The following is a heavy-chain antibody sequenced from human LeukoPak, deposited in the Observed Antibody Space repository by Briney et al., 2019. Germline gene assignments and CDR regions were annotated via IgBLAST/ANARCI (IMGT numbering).Heavy chain of an antibody. CDR3: ARDVADNWFDP. V-gene: IGHV4-30-2*01. CDR2: IYHSGST. J-gene: IGHJ5*02. CDR1: GGSISSGGYY. Sequence: SQTLSLTCTVSGGSISSGGYYWSWIRQPPGKGLEWIGYIYHSGSTYYNPSLKSRVTISVDRSKNQLSLKLSSVTAADTAVYYCARDVADNWFDPWGQGTLVTVSS.